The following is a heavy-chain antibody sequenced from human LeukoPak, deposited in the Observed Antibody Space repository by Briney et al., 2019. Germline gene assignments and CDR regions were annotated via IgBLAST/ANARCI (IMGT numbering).Heavy chain of an antibody. D-gene: IGHD6-13*01. CDR2: ISSSGSTI. Sequence: PGGSLRLSCAASGSTFSDYYMSWIRQAPGKGLEWVSYISSSGSTIYYADSVKGRFTISRDNAKNSLYLQMNSLRAEDTAVYYCARSRIAAASPVGYWGQGTLVTVSS. J-gene: IGHJ4*02. V-gene: IGHV3-11*04. CDR3: ARSRIAAASPVGY. CDR1: GSTFSDYY.